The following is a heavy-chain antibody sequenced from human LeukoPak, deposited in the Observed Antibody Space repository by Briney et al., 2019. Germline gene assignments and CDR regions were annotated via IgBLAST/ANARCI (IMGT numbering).Heavy chain of an antibody. J-gene: IGHJ4*02. D-gene: IGHD5-24*01. CDR1: GFTVTNSA. V-gene: IGHV1-58*02. CDR2: SVVASGNT. CDR3: AATPIEMQQRGFDY. Sequence: ASGKVSYKAAGFTVTNSAMQWVPQARGQRLEVIGWSVVASGNTKYAQKFQERVTITRDMSTSTAYMELSSLSSEDKAVYYCAATPIEMQQRGFDYWGEGTLVTVSS.